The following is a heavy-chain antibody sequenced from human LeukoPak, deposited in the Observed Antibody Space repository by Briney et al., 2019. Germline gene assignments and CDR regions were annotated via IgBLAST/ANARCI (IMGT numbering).Heavy chain of an antibody. CDR3: TSQQQLLTYFDS. CDR1: GFTFSNYA. D-gene: IGHD6-13*01. J-gene: IGHJ4*02. V-gene: IGHV3-23*01. Sequence: GGSLRLSCAASGFTFSNYAISWVRQAPGKGLAWVSGISGSGGSTYHADSVRGRFTISRDNSQNTLYLQMNSLRAEDTAVYYCTSQQQLLTYFDSWGQGTLVTVSS. CDR2: ISGSGGST.